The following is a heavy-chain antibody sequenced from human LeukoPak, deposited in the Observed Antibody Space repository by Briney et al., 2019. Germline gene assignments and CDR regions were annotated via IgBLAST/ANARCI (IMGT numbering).Heavy chain of an antibody. D-gene: IGHD4-17*01. V-gene: IGHV4-34*01. CDR2: INHSGST. CDR3: ARDFGDMYYYYYYGMDV. CDR1: GGSFSGYY. Sequence: PSETLSLTCAVYGGSFSGYYWSWIRQPPGKGLEWIGEINHSGSTNYNPSLKSRVTISVDTSKNQFSLKLSSVTAADTAVYYCARDFGDMYYYYYYGMDVWGQGTTVTVSS. J-gene: IGHJ6*02.